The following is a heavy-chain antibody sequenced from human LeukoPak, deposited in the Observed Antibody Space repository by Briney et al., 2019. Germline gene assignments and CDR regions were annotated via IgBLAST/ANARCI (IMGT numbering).Heavy chain of an antibody. CDR3: AREKDSCNGICSDF. CDR2: ISSSGTTI. D-gene: IGHD2-8*01. J-gene: IGHJ4*02. CDR1: GFTFSRYE. Sequence: AGSLRLSCVVSGFTFSRYEMNWVRQAPGRGLEWVSYISSSGTTIHYADSVKGRFTVSRDNAKSSLFLQMNSPRVEATGVYYCAREKDSCNGICSDFWGQGNVVTVSA. V-gene: IGHV3-48*03.